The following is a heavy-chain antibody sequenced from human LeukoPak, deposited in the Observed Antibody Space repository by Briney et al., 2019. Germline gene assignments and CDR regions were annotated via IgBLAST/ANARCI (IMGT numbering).Heavy chain of an antibody. Sequence: GGSLRLSFAACGFTFSSHSMNWVRQAPGKGLEWASSISSSSRYIYYVDSVKGRFTISRDNAKNSLYLQMNSLRAEDTAVYYCARTGPVTYYYDSSGYPQIVGFDIWGQGTMVTVSS. CDR3: ARTGPVTYYYDSSGYPQIVGFDI. CDR2: ISSSSRYI. CDR1: GFTFSSHS. J-gene: IGHJ3*02. D-gene: IGHD3-22*01. V-gene: IGHV3-21*01.